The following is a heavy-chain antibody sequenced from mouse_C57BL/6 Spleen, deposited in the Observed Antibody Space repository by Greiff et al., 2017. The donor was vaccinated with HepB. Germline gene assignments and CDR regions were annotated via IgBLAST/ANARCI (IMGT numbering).Heavy chain of an antibody. V-gene: IGHV1-7*01. CDR1: GYTFTSYW. J-gene: IGHJ3*01. CDR2: INPSSGYT. Sequence: QVQLQQSGAELAKPGASVKLSCKASGYTFTSYWMHWVKQRPGQGLEWIGYINPSSGYTTYNQKFKDKATLTADKSSSTAYMQLSSLTYEDSAVYYCAPEFRSTPFAYWGQGTLVTVSA. CDR3: APEFRSTPFAY. D-gene: IGHD1-1*01.